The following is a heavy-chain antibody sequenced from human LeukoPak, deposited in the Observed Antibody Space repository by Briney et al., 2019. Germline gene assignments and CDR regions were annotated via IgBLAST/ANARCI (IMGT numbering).Heavy chain of an antibody. Sequence: PSQTLSLTCTVSGGSISSGSYYWSWIRQPAGKGLEWIGRIYTSGSTNYNPSLKSRVTISVDTSKNQFSLKLSSVTAADTAVYYCARDPYPLGPIDYWGQGTLVTVSS. D-gene: IGHD1-26*01. CDR1: GGSISSGSYY. CDR2: IYTSGST. J-gene: IGHJ4*02. V-gene: IGHV4-61*02. CDR3: ARDPYPLGPIDY.